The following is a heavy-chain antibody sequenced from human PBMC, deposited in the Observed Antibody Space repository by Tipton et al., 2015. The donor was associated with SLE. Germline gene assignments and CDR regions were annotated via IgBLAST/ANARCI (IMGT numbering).Heavy chain of an antibody. Sequence: LRLSCAVYGGSFSGYYWSWIRQPPGKGLEWIGYIYYSGSTNYNPSLKSRVTISVDTSKNQFSLKLSSVTAADTAVYYCARGGIQLWYRWFDPWGQGTLVTVSS. CDR3: ARGGIQLWYRWFDP. D-gene: IGHD5-18*01. J-gene: IGHJ5*02. CDR1: GGSFSGYY. V-gene: IGHV4-59*01. CDR2: IYYSGST.